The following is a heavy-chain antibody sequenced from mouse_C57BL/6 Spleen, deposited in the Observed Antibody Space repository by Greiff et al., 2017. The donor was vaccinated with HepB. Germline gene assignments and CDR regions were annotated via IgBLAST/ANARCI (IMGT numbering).Heavy chain of an antibody. J-gene: IGHJ4*01. D-gene: IGHD2-1*01. CDR3: ARSRSRNYNYAMDY. CDR2: IYPGDGDT. Sequence: VQRVESGAELVKPGASVKISCKASGYAFSSYWMNWVKQRPGKGLEWIGQIYPGDGDTNYNGKFKGKATLTADKSSSTAYMQLSSLTSEDSAVYFCARSRSRNYNYAMDYWGQGTSVTVSS. CDR1: GYAFSSYW. V-gene: IGHV1-80*01.